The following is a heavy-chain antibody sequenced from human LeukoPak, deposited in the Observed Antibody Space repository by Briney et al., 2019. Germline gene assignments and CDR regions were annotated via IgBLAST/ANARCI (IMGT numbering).Heavy chain of an antibody. CDR1: GSTFSNAW. J-gene: IGHJ4*02. D-gene: IGHD3-22*01. V-gene: IGHV3-15*01. Sequence: GGSLRLSCAASGSTFSNAWMSWVRQAPGKGLEWVGRIKSKTDGGTTDYAAPVKGRFTISRDDSKNTLYLQMNSLKTEDTAVYYCTMYYYDSSGYYSPDFDYWGQGTLVTVSS. CDR3: TMYYYDSSGYYSPDFDY. CDR2: IKSKTDGGTT.